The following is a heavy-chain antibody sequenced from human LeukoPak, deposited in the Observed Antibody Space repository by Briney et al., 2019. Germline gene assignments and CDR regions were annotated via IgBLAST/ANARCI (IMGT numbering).Heavy chain of an antibody. D-gene: IGHD6-13*01. CDR2: ISYTGST. Sequence: SETLSLTCTVSGGSIRSSYYYWSWIRQHPGKGLEWIGYISYTGSTYYNPSLKSRVTISADTSENQFSLKLSSVTAADTAVYYCARDRSRYSSTWGFDYWGQGTLVTVSS. J-gene: IGHJ4*02. V-gene: IGHV4-31*03. CDR1: GGSIRSSYYY. CDR3: ARDRSRYSSTWGFDY.